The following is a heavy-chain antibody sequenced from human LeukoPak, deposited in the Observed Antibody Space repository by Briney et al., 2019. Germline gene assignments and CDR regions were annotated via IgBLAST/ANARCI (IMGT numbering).Heavy chain of an antibody. V-gene: IGHV5-51*01. CDR3: ASLLWFPY. CDR1: GYSFTNFW. D-gene: IGHD3-10*01. Sequence: GESLRISCKGSGYSFTNFWIGWVRQMPGRGLEWMGIIFPSDSDTRYSSSFQGQVTISADKSINTAYLQWSSLKASDTAMYYCASLLWFPYWGQGTLVTVSS. J-gene: IGHJ4*02. CDR2: IFPSDSDT.